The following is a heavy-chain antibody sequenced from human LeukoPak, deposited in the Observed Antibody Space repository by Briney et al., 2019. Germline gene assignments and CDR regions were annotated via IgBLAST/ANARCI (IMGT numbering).Heavy chain of an antibody. Sequence: PGRSLRLSCAASGFTFSSYDMHWVRQARGKGLEWVAVISYDGSNKYYADSVKGRFTISRDNSKNTLYLQMNSLRAEDTAVYYCAKEASSRQITHYWGQGTLVTVSS. CDR3: AKEASSRQITHY. V-gene: IGHV3-30*18. J-gene: IGHJ4*02. D-gene: IGHD6-19*01. CDR1: GFTFSSYD. CDR2: ISYDGSNK.